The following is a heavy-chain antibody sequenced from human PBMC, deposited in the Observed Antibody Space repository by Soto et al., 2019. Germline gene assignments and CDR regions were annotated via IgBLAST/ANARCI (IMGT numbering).Heavy chain of an antibody. CDR1: CFSISSYS. J-gene: IGHJ4*02. D-gene: IGHD2-21*01. CDR2: IYYSGIT. Sequence: ETLSLTCTASCFSISSYSWSWIRQPPGNGLECIGYIYYSGITNYXXSLKSRVXXSVDTSNNQFSLKLSSVTAADTAVYYWAIARGDLLAYWSRGTLDIGS. CDR3: AIARGDLLAY. V-gene: IGHV4-59*01.